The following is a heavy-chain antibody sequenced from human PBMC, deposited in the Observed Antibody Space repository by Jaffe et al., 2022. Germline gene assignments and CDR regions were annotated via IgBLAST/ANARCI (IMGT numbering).Heavy chain of an antibody. V-gene: IGHV3-30*02. CDR1: GFTFSSYG. D-gene: IGHD1-26*01. CDR2: IRYDGSNK. Sequence: QVQLVESGGGVVQPGGSLRLSCAASGFTFSSYGMHWVRQAPGKGLEWVAFIRYDGSNKYYADSVKGRFTISRDNSKNTLYLQMNSLRAEDTAVYYCAKEAWWELLVWYFDYWGQGTLVTVSS. CDR3: AKEAWWELLVWYFDY. J-gene: IGHJ4*02.